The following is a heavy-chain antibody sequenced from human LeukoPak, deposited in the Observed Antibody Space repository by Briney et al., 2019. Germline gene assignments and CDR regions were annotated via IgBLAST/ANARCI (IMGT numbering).Heavy chain of an antibody. CDR1: GFTFSSYW. CDR3: ARDIGMVRGVIITNHFDY. CDR2: INSDGSST. V-gene: IGHV3-74*01. Sequence: GGSLRLSCAVSGFTFSSYWMHWVRQAPGKGLVWVSRINSDGSSTSYADSVKGRFTISRDNAKSSLYLQMNSLRAEDTAVYYCARDIGMVRGVIITNHFDYWGQGTPVTVSS. J-gene: IGHJ4*02. D-gene: IGHD3-10*01.